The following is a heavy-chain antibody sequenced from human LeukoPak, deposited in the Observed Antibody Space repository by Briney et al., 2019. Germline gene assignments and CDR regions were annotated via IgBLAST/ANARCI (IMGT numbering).Heavy chain of an antibody. Sequence: GASVKVSCKASGYTFTSYGISWVRQAPGQGLEWMGWISAYNGNTNYAQKLQGRVTMTTDTSTSTAYMELRSLRSDDTAVYYCARGPDGYSYGYYYYYYMDVWGKGTTVTVSS. CDR3: ARGPDGYSYGYYYYYYMDV. D-gene: IGHD5-18*01. J-gene: IGHJ6*03. CDR1: GYTFTSYG. V-gene: IGHV1-18*01. CDR2: ISAYNGNT.